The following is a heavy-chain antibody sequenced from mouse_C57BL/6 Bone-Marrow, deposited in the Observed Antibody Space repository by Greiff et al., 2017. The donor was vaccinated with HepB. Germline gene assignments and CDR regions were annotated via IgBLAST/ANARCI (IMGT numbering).Heavy chain of an antibody. CDR3: ARPHSSWFAY. V-gene: IGHV5-12*01. D-gene: IGHD2-12*01. J-gene: IGHJ3*01. CDR1: GFTFSDYY. Sequence: EVKVVESGGGLVQPGGSLKLSCAASGFTFSDYYMYWVRQTPEKRLEWVAYISNGGGSTYYPDTVKGRFTISRDNAKNTLYLQMSRLKSEDTAMYYCARPHSSWFAYWGQGTLVTVSA. CDR2: ISNGGGST.